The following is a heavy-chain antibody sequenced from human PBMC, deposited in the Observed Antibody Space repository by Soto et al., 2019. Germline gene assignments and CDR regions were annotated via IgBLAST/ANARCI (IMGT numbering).Heavy chain of an antibody. CDR2: IYYRGST. D-gene: IGHD1-7*01. J-gene: IGHJ5*02. Sequence: QVQLQESGPGLVKPSQTLSLTCTVSGASISSGDHYWSWIRQSPGKGLEWIGYIYYRGSTDYNPSLKSRVTISVDTSKNQFSLQVNSVTAADTAVYYCARVGHWNSFDPWGQGTLVTVSS. CDR3: ARVGHWNSFDP. CDR1: GASISSGDHY. V-gene: IGHV4-30-4*01.